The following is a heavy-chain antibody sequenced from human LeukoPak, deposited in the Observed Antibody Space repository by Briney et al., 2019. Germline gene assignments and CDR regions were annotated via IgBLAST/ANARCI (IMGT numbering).Heavy chain of an antibody. CDR1: GGSISSGGYS. Sequence: PSETLSLTCAVSGGSISSGGYSSSWSRQPPGKGLEWIGYVYHSGSTYYNPSLKSRVAISVDRSKNQFSLKLSSVTAADTAVYYCARATVPVTATAYYFDYWGQGTLVTVSS. CDR3: ARATVPVTATAYYFDY. V-gene: IGHV4-30-2*01. CDR2: VYHSGST. D-gene: IGHD2-21*02. J-gene: IGHJ4*02.